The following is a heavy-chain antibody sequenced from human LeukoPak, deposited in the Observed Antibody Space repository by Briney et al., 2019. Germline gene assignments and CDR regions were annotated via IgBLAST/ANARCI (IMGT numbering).Heavy chain of an antibody. J-gene: IGHJ3*02. Sequence: ASVTVSLTVSVYTLTELSMHWVWHAPATGKEWKGGFDLEDGETIYAHTFQGRVTMTEDTSTDTAYMELSSLRSEDTAVYYCATVPGYGSGRGAFDIWGQGTMVTVSS. D-gene: IGHD3-10*01. CDR2: FDLEDGET. V-gene: IGHV1-24*01. CDR1: VYTLTELS. CDR3: ATVPGYGSGRGAFDI.